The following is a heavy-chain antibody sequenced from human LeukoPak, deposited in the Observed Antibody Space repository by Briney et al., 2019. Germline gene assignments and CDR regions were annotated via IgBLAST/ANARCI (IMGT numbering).Heavy chain of an antibody. CDR3: ARGGFWSGYAIDY. J-gene: IGHJ4*02. D-gene: IGHD3-3*01. V-gene: IGHV1-8*03. Sequence: GASVKVSCKASGYTFFTYDINWVRQAPGQGLEWMGWMNPKSGNTGYAQKFQGRVTITRNISISTAYMELSILRSEDTAVYYCARGGFWSGYAIDYWGQGTLVTVSS. CDR2: MNPKSGNT. CDR1: GYTFFTYD.